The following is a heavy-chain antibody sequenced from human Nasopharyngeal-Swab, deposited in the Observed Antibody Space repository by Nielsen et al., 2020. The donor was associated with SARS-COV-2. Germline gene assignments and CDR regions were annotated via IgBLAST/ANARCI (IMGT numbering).Heavy chain of an antibody. CDR2: ISYDGSNK. D-gene: IGHD3-22*01. V-gene: IGHV3-30*18. CDR3: AKDWVVVTWGYFDY. J-gene: IGHJ4*02. Sequence: GESLKISCAASGFTFSSYGMHWVRQAPGKGLEWAAVISYDGSNKYYADSVKGRFTISRDNSKNTLYLQMNSLRAEDTAVYYCAKDWVVVTWGYFDYWGQGTLVTVSS. CDR1: GFTFSSYG.